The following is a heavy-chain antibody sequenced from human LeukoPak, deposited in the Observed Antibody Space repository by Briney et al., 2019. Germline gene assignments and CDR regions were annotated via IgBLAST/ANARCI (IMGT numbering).Heavy chain of an antibody. D-gene: IGHD5-12*01. CDR3: ASVTLSAYDGDY. J-gene: IGHJ4*02. CDR1: GGTFNSYA. Sequence: ASVKVSCKTSGGTFNSYAITWVRQAPGQGLEWMGWTNPKSGGTNYAQKFQGRVTMTRDTSISTAYMELSRLRSDDTAVYYCASVTLSAYDGDYRGQGTLVTVSS. V-gene: IGHV1-2*02. CDR2: TNPKSGGT.